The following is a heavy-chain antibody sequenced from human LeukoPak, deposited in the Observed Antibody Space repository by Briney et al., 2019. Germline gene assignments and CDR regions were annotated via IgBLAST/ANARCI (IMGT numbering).Heavy chain of an antibody. Sequence: GGSLRLSCAASGFTFSSYAMSWVRQAPGKGLEWVPGIGDSGGGTYYADSVKGRFTISRDNSKNTLYLQMNSLRADDTAVYYCAKDTSIGRYCTNGVCSPFDYWGQGTLVTVSS. CDR1: GFTFSSYA. J-gene: IGHJ4*02. CDR3: AKDTSIGRYCTNGVCSPFDY. V-gene: IGHV3-23*01. CDR2: IGDSGGGT. D-gene: IGHD2-8*01.